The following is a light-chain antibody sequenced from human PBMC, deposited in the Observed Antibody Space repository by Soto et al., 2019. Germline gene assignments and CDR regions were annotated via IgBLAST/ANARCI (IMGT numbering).Light chain of an antibody. J-gene: IGLJ1*01. V-gene: IGLV2-11*01. CDR2: DVS. CDR3: CSYAGSHTLYV. Sequence: QSVRTQPRSVSGSPGQSVTISCTGTSSDVGGYNYVSWYQQHPGKAPKLMIYDVSKRPSGVPDRFSGSKSGNTASLTISGLQAEDEADYYCCSYAGSHTLYVFGTGTKVTVL. CDR1: SSDVGGYNY.